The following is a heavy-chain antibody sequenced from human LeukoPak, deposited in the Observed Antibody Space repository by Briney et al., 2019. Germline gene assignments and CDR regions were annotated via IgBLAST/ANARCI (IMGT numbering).Heavy chain of an antibody. CDR2: ITGSGDST. Sequence: GGSLRLSCAASGFTVSSDYMSWVRQAPGKGLEWVSAITGSGDSTYYADSVKGRFTISRDISKNALFLQMHTLRAEDTAIYSCARCSAGSCCSPIDYWGQGTLGTVSS. CDR3: ARCSAGSCCSPIDY. V-gene: IGHV3-23*01. D-gene: IGHD2-15*01. J-gene: IGHJ4*02. CDR1: GFTVSSDY.